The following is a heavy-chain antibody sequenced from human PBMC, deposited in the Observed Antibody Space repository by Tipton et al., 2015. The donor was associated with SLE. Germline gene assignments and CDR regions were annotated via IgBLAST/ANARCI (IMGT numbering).Heavy chain of an antibody. Sequence: TLSLTCAVYGGSFSGYYWSWIRQPPGRGLEWIGEINHSGRTNYNPSLKSRVTTSVDTSKNQFPLKLSSVTAADTAVYYCARVVAAAGTAFDIWGQGTMVTVSS. D-gene: IGHD6-13*01. CDR3: ARVVAAAGTAFDI. CDR1: GGSFSGYY. J-gene: IGHJ3*02. V-gene: IGHV4-34*01. CDR2: INHSGRT.